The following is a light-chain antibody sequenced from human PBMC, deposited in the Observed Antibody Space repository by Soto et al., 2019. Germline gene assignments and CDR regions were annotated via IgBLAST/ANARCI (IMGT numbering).Light chain of an antibody. J-gene: IGKJ1*01. CDR1: QGISNY. CDR2: AAS. CDR3: QNYNSATCT. Sequence: DIQMTQSQSSLYASVGDRVTITCRARQGISNYLAWYQQKPGKVPKLLIYAASTLQSGVPSRFSGSGSGTDFTRTISSVQPEDVASYYCQNYNSATCTFGQGTKVEIK. V-gene: IGKV1-27*01.